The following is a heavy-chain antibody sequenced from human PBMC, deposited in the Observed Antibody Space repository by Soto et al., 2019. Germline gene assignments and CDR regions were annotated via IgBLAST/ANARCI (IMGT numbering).Heavy chain of an antibody. Sequence: SLRLSCAASGFTFSSYGMHWVRQAPGKGLEWVAVISYDGSNKYYADSVKGRFTISRDNSKNTLYLQMNSLRAEDTAVYYCVKDGAVAGPDFYYYYGMDVWGQGTTVTVSS. CDR3: VKDGAVAGPDFYYYYGMDV. D-gene: IGHD6-19*01. J-gene: IGHJ6*02. CDR2: ISYDGSNK. V-gene: IGHV3-30*18. CDR1: GFTFSSYG.